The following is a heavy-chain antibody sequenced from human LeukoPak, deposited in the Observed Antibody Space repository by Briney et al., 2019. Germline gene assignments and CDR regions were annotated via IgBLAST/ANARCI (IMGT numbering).Heavy chain of an antibody. D-gene: IGHD1-14*01. CDR1: GFTFSSYS. J-gene: IGHJ4*02. CDR3: AKATGYLL. CDR2: ISSSSSYI. V-gene: IGHV3-21*04. Sequence: GGSLRLSCAASGFTFSSYSMNWVRQAPGKGLEWVSSISSSSSYIYYADSVKGRFTISRDNSENTLYLQMNSLRAEDTAVYYCAKATGYLLWGQGTLVTVSS.